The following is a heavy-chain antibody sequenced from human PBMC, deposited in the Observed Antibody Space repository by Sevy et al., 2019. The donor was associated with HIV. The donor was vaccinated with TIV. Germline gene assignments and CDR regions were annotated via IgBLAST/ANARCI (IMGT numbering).Heavy chain of an antibody. CDR3: ARDMVRGVTHYYYYYGMDV. CDR1: GYTFTSYG. D-gene: IGHD3-10*01. V-gene: IGHV1-18*01. Sequence: ASVKVSCKASGYTFTSYGISWVRQAPGQGLEWMGWISAYNGNTNYAQKLQGRVTMTTDTSTSTAYMERRSLRSDDTAVYYCARDMVRGVTHYYYYYGMDVWGQGTTVTVSS. J-gene: IGHJ6*02. CDR2: ISAYNGNT.